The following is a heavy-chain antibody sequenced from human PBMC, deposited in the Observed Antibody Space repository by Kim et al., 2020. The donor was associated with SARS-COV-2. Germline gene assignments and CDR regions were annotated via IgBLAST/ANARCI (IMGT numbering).Heavy chain of an antibody. Sequence: SQTLSLTCTVSGYSISSGYYWGWIRQPPGKGLEWIGSIYHSGSTYYNPSLKSRVTISVDTSKNQFSLKLSSVTAADTAVYYCARIARSSWFEYFQHWGQGTLVTVSS. J-gene: IGHJ1*01. D-gene: IGHD6-13*01. CDR2: IYHSGST. CDR1: GYSISSGYY. CDR3: ARIARSSWFEYFQH. V-gene: IGHV4-38-2*02.